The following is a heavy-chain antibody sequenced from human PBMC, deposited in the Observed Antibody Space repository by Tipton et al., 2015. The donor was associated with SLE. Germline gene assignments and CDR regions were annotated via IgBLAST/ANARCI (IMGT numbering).Heavy chain of an antibody. J-gene: IGHJ6*03. CDR1: GGSISSGDYY. D-gene: IGHD3-3*01. CDR3: ARAACYDFWSGYPMDV. Sequence: TLSLTCTVSGGSISSGDYYWSWIRQPPGKGLEWIAYINYIESPYYNPSLRSRVIISVDTSKNQFSLKVSSVTAADTAVYFCARAACYDFWSGYPMDVWGEGTTVTVSS. CDR2: INYIESP. V-gene: IGHV4-30-4*01.